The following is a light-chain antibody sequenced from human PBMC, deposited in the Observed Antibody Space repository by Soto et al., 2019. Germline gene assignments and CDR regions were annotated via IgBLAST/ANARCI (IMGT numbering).Light chain of an antibody. CDR2: GAS. J-gene: IGKJ5*01. Sequence: EIVLTQSAGTVSLSPGGRATLSCRASQSVSRSLAWYQHRPGQSPRLLISGASMRASGVPVRFSGSGSGTDFTLTISRLEPEDFAVYYCHQYASSPITFGQGTRLEIK. CDR1: QSVSRS. CDR3: HQYASSPIT. V-gene: IGKV3-20*01.